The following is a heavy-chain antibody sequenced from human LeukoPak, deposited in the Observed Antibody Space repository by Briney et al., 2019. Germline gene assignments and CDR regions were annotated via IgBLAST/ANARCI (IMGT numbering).Heavy chain of an antibody. CDR1: GGSISSYY. J-gene: IGHJ4*02. D-gene: IGHD6-13*01. Sequence: SETLSLTCTVSGGSISSYYWSWIRQPPGKGLEWIGYIYYSGSTNYNPFLKSRVTISVDTSKNQFSLKLSSVTAADTAVYYCARTPHSTYSSSWYDYWGQGTLVTVSS. CDR3: ARTPHSTYSSSWYDY. CDR2: IYYSGST. V-gene: IGHV4-59*01.